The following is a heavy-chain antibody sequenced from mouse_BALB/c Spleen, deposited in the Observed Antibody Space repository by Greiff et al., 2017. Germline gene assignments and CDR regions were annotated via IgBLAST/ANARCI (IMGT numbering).Heavy chain of an antibody. V-gene: IGHV5-17*02. D-gene: IGHD2-4*01. CDR2: ISSGSSTI. J-gene: IGHJ3*01. Sequence: VQLKESGGGLVQPGGSRKLSCAASGFTFSSFGMHWVRQAPEKGLEWVAYISSGSSTIYYADTVKGRFTISRDNPKNTLFLQMTSLRSEDTAMYYCARSDDYFWFAYWGQGTLVTVSA. CDR1: GFTFSSFG. CDR3: ARSDDYFWFAY.